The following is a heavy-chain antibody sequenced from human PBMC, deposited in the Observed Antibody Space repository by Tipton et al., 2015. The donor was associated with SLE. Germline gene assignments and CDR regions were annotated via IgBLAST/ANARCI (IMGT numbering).Heavy chain of an antibody. J-gene: IGHJ4*02. CDR3: ARYAGNEGYFDY. CDR2: ISHRGGT. CDR1: GGSISSGNYY. D-gene: IGHD2-8*01. V-gene: IGHV4-31*03. Sequence: TLSLTCNVSGGSISSGNYYWSWIRQPPGKVLEYIGYISHRGGTYYNPSLKSRVALSVDTSNNQFSLKVPSVTAADTAVYYCARYAGNEGYFDYWGQGTLVTVSS.